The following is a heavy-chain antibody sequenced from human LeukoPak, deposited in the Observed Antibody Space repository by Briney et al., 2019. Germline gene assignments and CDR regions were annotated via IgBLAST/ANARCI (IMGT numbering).Heavy chain of an antibody. D-gene: IGHD1-26*01. V-gene: IGHV1-2*02. J-gene: IGHJ3*02. CDR3: ASRDVIVGATSDAFDI. CDR2: INPNSGGT. CDR1: GYTFTGYY. Sequence: ASVKVSCKASGYTFTGYYMHWVRQAPGQGLEWMGWINPNSGGTNYAQKFQGRVTMTRDTSISTAYIELSRLRSDDTAVYYCASRDVIVGATSDAFDIWGQGTMVTVSS.